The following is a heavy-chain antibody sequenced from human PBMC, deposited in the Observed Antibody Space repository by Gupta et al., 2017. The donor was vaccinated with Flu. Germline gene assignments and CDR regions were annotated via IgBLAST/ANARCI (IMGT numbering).Heavy chain of an antibody. J-gene: IGHJ1*01. CDR3: ATDIVVLPPVLDA. CDR1: GYTFTDHY. D-gene: IGHD2-2*01. V-gene: IGHV1-2*06. Sequence: ASGYTFTDHYIHWVRQAPGQRLEWMGRTNPKTGATIYAEKFQARVRMTRDTSSATAFMTLRSLGSDDTAVYYCATDIVVLPPVLDAWGQGTLVNGSS. CDR2: TNPKTGAT.